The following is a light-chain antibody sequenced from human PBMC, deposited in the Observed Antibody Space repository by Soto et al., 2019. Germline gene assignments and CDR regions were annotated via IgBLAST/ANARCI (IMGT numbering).Light chain of an antibody. V-gene: IGKV1-39*01. CDR3: QQRYSAPWT. Sequence: DIQMTQSPSSLSASVGDRVTITCRASQTIDNFLNWYQQKPGKAPKLLISAASSLQSGVPSKFSGSGSGTDFTLTISSLQPEDVATYFCQQRYSAPWTFGQGTKVEIK. J-gene: IGKJ1*01. CDR2: AAS. CDR1: QTIDNF.